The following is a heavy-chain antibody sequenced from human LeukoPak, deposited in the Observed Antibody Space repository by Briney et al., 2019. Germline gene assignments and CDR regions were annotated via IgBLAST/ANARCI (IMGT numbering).Heavy chain of an antibody. CDR2: ISGDGGST. Sequence: PGGSLRLSCAASGFTFDDYAMHWVRQAPGKGLEWVSLISGDGGSTYYADSVKGRFTISRDNSKNSLYLQMNSLRTEDTALYYCAKDSVDTAMVPLYCMDVWGKGTTVTVSS. V-gene: IGHV3-43*02. CDR1: GFTFDDYA. D-gene: IGHD5-18*01. J-gene: IGHJ6*03. CDR3: AKDSVDTAMVPLYCMDV.